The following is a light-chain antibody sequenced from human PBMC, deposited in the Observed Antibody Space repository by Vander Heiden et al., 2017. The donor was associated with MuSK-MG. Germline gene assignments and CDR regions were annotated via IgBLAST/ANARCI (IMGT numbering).Light chain of an antibody. CDR2: DDS. Sequence: SHVLPQPPSVSVAPGQTATFPCWGSYIGSKTVPWSLQPPGQAPLLVLYDDSDRHSGSPERVSGTNSGNTATITRTGVEAGDVADYYCQVWDSASDHWVVGGGTKRTVL. V-gene: IGLV3-21*02. J-gene: IGLJ3*02. CDR1: YIGSKT. CDR3: QVWDSASDHWV.